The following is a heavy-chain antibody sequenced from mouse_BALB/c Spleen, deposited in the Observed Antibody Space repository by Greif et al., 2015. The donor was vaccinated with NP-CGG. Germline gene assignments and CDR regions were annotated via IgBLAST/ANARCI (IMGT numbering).Heavy chain of an antibody. CDR2: ISDGGSYT. CDR3: ARVYGYAMDY. D-gene: IGHD1-1*01. CDR1: GFTFSDYY. Sequence: EVNVVESGGGLVKPGGSLKLSCAASGFTFSDYYMYWVRQTPEKRLEWVATISDGGSYTYYPDSVKGRFTISRDNAKNNLYLQMSSLKSEDTAMYYCARVYGYAMDYWGQGTSVTVSS. J-gene: IGHJ4*01. V-gene: IGHV5-4*02.